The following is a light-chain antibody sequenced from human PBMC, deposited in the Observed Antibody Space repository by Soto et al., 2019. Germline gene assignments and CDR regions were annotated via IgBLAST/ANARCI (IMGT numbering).Light chain of an antibody. CDR3: LHRSNWPT. J-gene: IGKJ1*01. Sequence: ETVLTQSPATLSLSPVERATLSCRASHSLDSYLAWYQKKPGQAPRLLIYDTSNRASGIPARFSGSGSGTDFTLTISSLEPEDSAVYYCLHRSNWPTFGQGTKVDIK. CDR1: HSLDSY. CDR2: DTS. V-gene: IGKV3-11*01.